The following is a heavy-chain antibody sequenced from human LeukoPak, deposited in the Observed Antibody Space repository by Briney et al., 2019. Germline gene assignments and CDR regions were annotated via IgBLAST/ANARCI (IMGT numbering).Heavy chain of an antibody. D-gene: IGHD3-10*01. CDR1: GGSFSGYY. CDR2: INHSGST. Sequence: SETLSLTCAVYGGSFSGYYWSWIRQPPGKELEWIGEINHSGSTNYNPSLKSRVTISVDTSKNQFSLKLSSVTAADTAVYYCARGGYYYGSGRSRNWFDPWGQGTLVTVSS. V-gene: IGHV4-34*01. CDR3: ARGGYYYGSGRSRNWFDP. J-gene: IGHJ5*02.